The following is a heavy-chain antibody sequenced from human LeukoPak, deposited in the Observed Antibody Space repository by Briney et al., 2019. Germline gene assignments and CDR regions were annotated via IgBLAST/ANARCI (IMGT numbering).Heavy chain of an antibody. CDR3: AKEGHPDAFDI. Sequence: GGSLRLSCAASGFTFSSYGMHWVRQAPGKGLEWVSGISWNSGSIGYADSVKGRFTISRDNAKNSLYLQMNSLRAEDTALYYCAKEGHPDAFDIWGQGTMVTVSS. J-gene: IGHJ3*02. V-gene: IGHV3-9*01. CDR1: GFTFSSYG. CDR2: ISWNSGSI.